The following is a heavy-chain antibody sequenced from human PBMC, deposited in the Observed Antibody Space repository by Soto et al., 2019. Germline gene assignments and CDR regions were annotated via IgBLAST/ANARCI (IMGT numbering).Heavy chain of an antibody. CDR2: IYTAGGT. J-gene: IGHJ5*02. V-gene: IGHV3-53*01. Sequence: LSXCCAASGFTVSNTYMTWVRQPPGKGLECVSVIYTAGGTNYADSVKGRFIISRDNSKNTLYLQMNSLRAEDTAVYYCARALPVAKGGFDPWGQGTLVTVS. CDR1: GFTVSNTY. CDR3: ARALPVAKGGFDP. D-gene: IGHD2-2*01.